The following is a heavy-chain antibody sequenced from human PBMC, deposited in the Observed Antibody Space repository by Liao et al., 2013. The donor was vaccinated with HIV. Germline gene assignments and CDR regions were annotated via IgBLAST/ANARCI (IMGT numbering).Heavy chain of an antibody. Sequence: QVQLQESGPGLVKPSETLSLTCTVSGGSISSYYWSWIRQPAGKGLEWIGRIYTSGSTNYNPSLKSRVTMSVDTSKNQFSLKLSSVTAADTAVYYCAGDLDSWSEEAFDIWGQGTMVTVSS. CDR2: IYTSGST. D-gene: IGHD3-3*01. J-gene: IGHJ3*02. CDR3: AGDLDSWSEEAFDI. V-gene: IGHV4-4*07. CDR1: GGSISSYY.